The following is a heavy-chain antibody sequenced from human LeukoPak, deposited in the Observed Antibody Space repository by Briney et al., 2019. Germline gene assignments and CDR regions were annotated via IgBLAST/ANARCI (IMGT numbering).Heavy chain of an antibody. J-gene: IGHJ3*02. V-gene: IGHV3-21*01. Sequence: GGSLRHSCAASGFTFSTYSVNWVRQAPGKGLEWVSSISSSSSYIYYADSVKGRFTISRDNAKNSLYLQVNSLRAEDTAVYYCARVTEGRDGAFDIWGQGTLVSVSS. CDR2: ISSSSSYI. CDR1: GFTFSTYS. CDR3: ARVTEGRDGAFDI.